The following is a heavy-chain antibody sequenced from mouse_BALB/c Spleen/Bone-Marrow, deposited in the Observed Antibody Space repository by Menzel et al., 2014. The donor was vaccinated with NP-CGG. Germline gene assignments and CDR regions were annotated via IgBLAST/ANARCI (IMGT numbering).Heavy chain of an antibody. V-gene: IGHV1-54*03. J-gene: IGHJ4*01. D-gene: IGHD3-3*01. CDR1: GYAFTNYS. Sequence: VQGVESGAELVRPGTSVKVSCKASGYAFTNYSIEWVKQRPGQGLEWIGVINPGSGGTNYNEKFKGKATLTADKSSSTAYMQLSSLTSDDSAVYFCARRDDAMDYWGQGTSVTVSS. CDR3: ARRDDAMDY. CDR2: INPGSGGT.